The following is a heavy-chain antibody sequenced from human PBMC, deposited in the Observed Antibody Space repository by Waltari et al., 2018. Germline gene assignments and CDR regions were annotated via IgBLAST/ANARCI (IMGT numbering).Heavy chain of an antibody. CDR3: ASQNDYGDYAVFDY. CDR2: IYTSGST. Sequence: QVQLQESGPGLVKPSETLSLTCTVSGGSISSYYWSWIRQPTGKGLEWIGRIYTSGSTNYNTSLKRRGTMSVDTSKNQFSRKLSSVTAADTAVYYCASQNDYGDYAVFDYWGQGTLVTVSS. CDR1: GGSISSYY. J-gene: IGHJ4*02. D-gene: IGHD4-17*01. V-gene: IGHV4-4*07.